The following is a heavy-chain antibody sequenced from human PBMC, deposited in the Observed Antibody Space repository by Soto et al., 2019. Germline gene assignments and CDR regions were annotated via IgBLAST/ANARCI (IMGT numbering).Heavy chain of an antibody. V-gene: IGHV1-8*01. J-gene: IGHJ6*02. Sequence: GASVKVSCKASGYTFTSYDINWVRQATGQGLEWMGWMNPNSGNTGYAQKFQGRVTMTRNTSISTAYMELSSLRSEDTAVYDCARGSTIWFGELLPREGYYYYYGMDVWGQGTTVTVSS. CDR2: MNPNSGNT. CDR1: GYTFTSYD. D-gene: IGHD3-10*01. CDR3: ARGSTIWFGELLPREGYYYYYGMDV.